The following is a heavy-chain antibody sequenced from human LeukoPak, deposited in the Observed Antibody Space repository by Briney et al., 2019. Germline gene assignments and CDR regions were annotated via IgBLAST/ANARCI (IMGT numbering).Heavy chain of an antibody. Sequence: SGGSLRLSCAASGFTFSSNAMHWVRQAPGKGLEWVAVISYDGSNKYYADSVKGRFTISRDSSKNTLYLQMNSLRAEDTAVYYCAREMGTTETFDYWGQGALVTVSS. CDR2: ISYDGSNK. CDR1: GFTFSSNA. D-gene: IGHD1-14*01. J-gene: IGHJ4*02. V-gene: IGHV3-30*03. CDR3: AREMGTTETFDY.